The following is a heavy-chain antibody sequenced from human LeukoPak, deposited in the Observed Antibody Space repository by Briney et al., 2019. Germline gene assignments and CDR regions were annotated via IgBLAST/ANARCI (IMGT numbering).Heavy chain of an antibody. D-gene: IGHD3-10*01. V-gene: IGHV1-69*04. CDR2: IIPILGIA. Sequence: ASVKVSCKASGGTFSSYAISWVRQAPGQGLEWMGRIIPILGIANYAQKFQGRVTITADKSTSTAYMELSSLRSEDTAVYYCARVCREVRGVRTFDIWGQGTMVTVSS. CDR3: ARVCREVRGVRTFDI. CDR1: GGTFSSYA. J-gene: IGHJ3*02.